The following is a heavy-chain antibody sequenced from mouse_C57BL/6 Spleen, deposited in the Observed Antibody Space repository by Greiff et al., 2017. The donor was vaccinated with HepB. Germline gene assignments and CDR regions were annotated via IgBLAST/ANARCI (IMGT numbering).Heavy chain of an antibody. CDR2: IDPETGGT. Sequence: VQLQQSGAELVRPGASVTLSCKASGYTFTDYEMHWVKPTPVHGLEWIGAIDPETGGTAYNQKFKGKAILTADKSSSTAYMELRSLTSEDSAVYYCTRRGYVSGYNWYFDVWGTGTTVTVSS. V-gene: IGHV1-15*01. J-gene: IGHJ1*03. D-gene: IGHD1-1*01. CDR3: TRRGYVSGYNWYFDV. CDR1: GYTFTDYE.